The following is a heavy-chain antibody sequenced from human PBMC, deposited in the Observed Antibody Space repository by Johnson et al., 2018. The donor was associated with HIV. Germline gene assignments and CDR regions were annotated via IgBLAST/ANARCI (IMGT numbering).Heavy chain of an antibody. V-gene: IGHV3-33*01. J-gene: IGHJ3*02. CDR1: GFTFSSYG. D-gene: IGHD3-16*01. Sequence: QVQLVESGGGVVQPGGSLRLSCAASGFTFSSYGMHWVRQAPGKGLEWVAVTWYDGSNQYYADSVKGRFTISRDNAKKSLYLQMNSLRAEDTAVYYCARDWGTRGWDDAFDIWGQGTMVTVSS. CDR3: ARDWGTRGWDDAFDI. CDR2: TWYDGSNQ.